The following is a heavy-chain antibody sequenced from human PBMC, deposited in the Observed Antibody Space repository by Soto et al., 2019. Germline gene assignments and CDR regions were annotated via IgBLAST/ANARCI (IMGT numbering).Heavy chain of an antibody. Sequence: GGSLRLSCAASGFNFSSYNINWVRQAPGKGLEWVSSISIGSNHIFYANSVRGRLTISRDNAKNSLYLQMNSLRAEDMAVYYCAKDRGRGSPLSGGMDVWGHGTTVTVSS. CDR3: AKDRGRGSPLSGGMDV. V-gene: IGHV3-21*01. J-gene: IGHJ6*02. D-gene: IGHD3-10*01. CDR1: GFNFSSYN. CDR2: ISIGSNHI.